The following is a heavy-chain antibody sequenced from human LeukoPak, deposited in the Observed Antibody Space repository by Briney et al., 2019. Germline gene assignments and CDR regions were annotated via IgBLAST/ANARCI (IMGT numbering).Heavy chain of an antibody. CDR1: GFTFSSYS. CDR3: ARHYSSNWYPYYFDY. Sequence: GGSLRLSCAAPGFTFSSYSMNWVRQAPGKGLEWVSYISSSSSTIYNADSVKGRFTISRDNAKNSLYLQMNSLRAEDTAVYYCARHYSSNWYPYYFDYWGQGTLVTVSS. V-gene: IGHV3-48*04. CDR2: ISSSSSTI. J-gene: IGHJ4*02. D-gene: IGHD6-13*01.